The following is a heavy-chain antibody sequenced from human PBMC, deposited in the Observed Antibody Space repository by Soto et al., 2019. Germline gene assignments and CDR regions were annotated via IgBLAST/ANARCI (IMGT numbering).Heavy chain of an antibody. J-gene: IGHJ6*02. V-gene: IGHV1-8*01. CDR3: ARGGSSGWYPYYYGMDV. CDR2: MNPNSGNT. CDR1: GYTFTSYD. D-gene: IGHD6-19*01. Sequence: QVQLVQSGAEVKKPGASVKVSCKASGYTFTSYDINWVRQATGQGLEWMGWMNPNSGNTGYAQKFQGRVTMTRNTSISTGYMELSSLRSEDTAVYYCARGGSSGWYPYYYGMDVWGQGTTVTVSS.